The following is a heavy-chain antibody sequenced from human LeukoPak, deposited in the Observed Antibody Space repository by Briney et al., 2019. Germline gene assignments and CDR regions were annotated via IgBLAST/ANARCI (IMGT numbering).Heavy chain of an antibody. Sequence: GASVKVSRKASGYTFTKYYIHWVRQAPGQGLEWMGMINPSGGATTYAQRFQGRVTMTGDLSTTTVYMDLRSLRSEATAVYFFAREQRGGLRENLGGLFASYYTYYYVDVWGRGTTVNVSS. CDR3: AREQRGGLRENLGGLFASYYTYYYVDV. V-gene: IGHV1-46*01. CDR2: INPSGGAT. D-gene: IGHD3-16*01. J-gene: IGHJ6*03. CDR1: GYTFTKYY.